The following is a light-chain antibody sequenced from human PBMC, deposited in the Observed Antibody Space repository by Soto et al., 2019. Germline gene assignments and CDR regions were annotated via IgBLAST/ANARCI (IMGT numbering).Light chain of an antibody. CDR1: SSDVGGYNY. V-gene: IGLV2-14*01. J-gene: IGLJ1*01. CDR3: GSITSSTTSV. CDR2: EVS. Sequence: QSALTQPASVSGSPGQSITISCTGSSSDVGGYNYISWYQHHPGKAPKLMIYEVSNRPSGVSDRFSSSKSGNTASLTISGLQTEDEADYYCGSITSSTTSVFGTGTKLTVL.